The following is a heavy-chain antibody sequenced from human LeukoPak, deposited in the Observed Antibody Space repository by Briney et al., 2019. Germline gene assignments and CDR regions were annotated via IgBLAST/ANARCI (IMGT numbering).Heavy chain of an antibody. J-gene: IGHJ6*02. Sequence: PGGSLRLSCAAPGFTFSSYGMNWVRQAPGKGLEWVSSISSSSSYIYYADSVKGRFTISRDNAKNSLYLQMNSLRAEDTAVYYCARAGTVVVGGYGMDVWGQGTTVTVPS. V-gene: IGHV3-21*01. CDR3: ARAGTVVVGGYGMDV. CDR1: GFTFSSYG. D-gene: IGHD6-13*01. CDR2: ISSSSSYI.